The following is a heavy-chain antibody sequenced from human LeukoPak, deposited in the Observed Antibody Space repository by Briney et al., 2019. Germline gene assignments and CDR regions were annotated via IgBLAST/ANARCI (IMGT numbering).Heavy chain of an antibody. V-gene: IGHV1-69*01. Sequence: ASVKVSCKASGGTFSSYAISWVRQAPGQGLEWMGGIIPIFGTANYAQKFQGRVTITADESTSTAYMELSSLRSEDTAVYYCARDRGTYYYGSGSYGTTYYYYYMDVWGKGTTVTISS. CDR1: GGTFSSYA. CDR2: IIPIFGTA. J-gene: IGHJ6*03. D-gene: IGHD3-10*01. CDR3: ARDRGTYYYGSGSYGTTYYYYYMDV.